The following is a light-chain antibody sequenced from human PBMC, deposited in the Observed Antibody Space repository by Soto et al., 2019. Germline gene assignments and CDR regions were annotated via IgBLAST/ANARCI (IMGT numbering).Light chain of an antibody. V-gene: IGLV1-47*02. CDR1: SSNLGSNY. J-gene: IGLJ7*01. CDR3: AAWDDSLSRAV. Sequence: QSVLTQPPSASGTPGQRVTISCSGSSSNLGSNYVYWYQQLPGTAPKLLIYSNNQRPSGVPDRFSGSKSGTSASLAISGLRSEDEADYFCAAWDDSLSRAVFGGGTQLTVL. CDR2: SNN.